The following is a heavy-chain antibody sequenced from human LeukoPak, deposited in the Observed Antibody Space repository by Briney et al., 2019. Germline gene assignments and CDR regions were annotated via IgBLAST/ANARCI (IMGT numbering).Heavy chain of an antibody. CDR1: GFTFSSYG. Sequence: PGRSLRLSCAASGFTFSSYGMHWVRQAPGKGLEWVAVIWYDGSNKYYADSVKGRFTISRDNSKNTLYLQMNSLRAEDTAVYYCARDQDCGGDCYRPYGMDVWGQGTTVTVSS. CDR3: ARDQDCGGDCYRPYGMDV. CDR2: IWYDGSNK. J-gene: IGHJ6*02. D-gene: IGHD2-21*02. V-gene: IGHV3-33*01.